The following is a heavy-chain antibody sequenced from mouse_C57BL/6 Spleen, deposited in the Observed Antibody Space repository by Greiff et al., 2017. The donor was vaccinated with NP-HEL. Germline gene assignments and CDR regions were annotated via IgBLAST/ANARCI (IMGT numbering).Heavy chain of an antibody. D-gene: IGHD1-1*01. CDR3: ARNHGSSYYAMDY. CDR1: GFSLTSYG. V-gene: IGHV2-2*01. J-gene: IGHJ4*01. CDR2: IWSGGST. Sequence: VKLMESGPGLVQPSQSLSITCTVSGFSLTSYGVHWVRQSPGKGLEWLGVIWSGGSTDYNAAFISRLSISKDNSKSQVFFKMNSLQADDTAIYYCARNHGSSYYAMDYWGQGTSVTVSS.